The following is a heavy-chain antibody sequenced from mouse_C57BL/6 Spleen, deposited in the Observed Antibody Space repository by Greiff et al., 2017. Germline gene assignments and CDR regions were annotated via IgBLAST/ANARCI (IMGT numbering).Heavy chain of an antibody. CDR1: GYTFTSYW. CDR2: IDPSDSEH. Sequence: QVQLQQPGAELVRPGSSVKLSCKASGYTFTSYWMHWVKQRPIQGLEWIGNIDPSDSEHHYHQKFKDKATLTVDKTSSKAYMQLSSLTSEDAAVYYCARDGYYAMDYWGQGTSVTVSS. V-gene: IGHV1-52*01. CDR3: ARDGYYAMDY. J-gene: IGHJ4*01.